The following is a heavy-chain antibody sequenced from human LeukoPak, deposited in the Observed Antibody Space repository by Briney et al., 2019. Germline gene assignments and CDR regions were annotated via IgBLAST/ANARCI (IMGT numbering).Heavy chain of an antibody. Sequence: GGSLRLSCAASGFTFTSYSMNWVRQAPGKGLEWVSTISGGGGSTYYADSVNGRFTISRDNSKNTLYLQVNSLRAEDTAVYYCAKSVITFGGLIGKFDSWGQGTLVTVSS. V-gene: IGHV3-23*01. CDR2: ISGGGGST. CDR1: GFTFTSYS. J-gene: IGHJ4*02. CDR3: AKSVITFGGLIGKFDS. D-gene: IGHD3-16*02.